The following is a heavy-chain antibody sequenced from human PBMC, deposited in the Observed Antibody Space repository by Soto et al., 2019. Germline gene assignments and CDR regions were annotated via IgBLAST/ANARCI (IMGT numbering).Heavy chain of an antibody. D-gene: IGHD5-18*01. J-gene: IGHJ4*02. V-gene: IGHV4-30-2*01. CDR3: ARERGGYGLFDS. CDR2: IYPSGMP. Sequence: SETLSLTCTVSGGSISNAAYSWSWIRQPPGKGLEWIGYIYPSGMPFYNPSLRSRVTISIDRSNDQFSLNLKSVTAADTAVYYCARERGGYGLFDSRGQGTMVSVSA. CDR1: GGSISNAAYS.